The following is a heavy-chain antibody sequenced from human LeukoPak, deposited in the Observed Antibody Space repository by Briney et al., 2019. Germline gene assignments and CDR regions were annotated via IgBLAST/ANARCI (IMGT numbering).Heavy chain of an antibody. D-gene: IGHD1-26*01. CDR3: ARAAAVWDFDY. Sequence: PVKFSSKASGGAFSSYAISWVRPAPGQGREWMGRIIPILGIANYAQKFQGRVTITADKSTSTAYMELSSLRSEDTAVYYCARAAAVWDFDYWGQGTLVTVSS. V-gene: IGHV1-69*04. J-gene: IGHJ4*02. CDR2: IIPILGIA. CDR1: GGAFSSYA.